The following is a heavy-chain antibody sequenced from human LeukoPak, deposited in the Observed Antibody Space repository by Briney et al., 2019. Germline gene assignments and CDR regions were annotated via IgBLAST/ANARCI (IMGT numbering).Heavy chain of an antibody. CDR2: TYYRSKWYS. CDR1: GDSVSSNSAA. J-gene: IGHJ6*02. Sequence: SQTLSLTCAISGDSVSSNSAAWNWIRQSPSRGLEWLGRTYYRSKWYSEYAVSVKSRITIKPDTSKNQISLLLNSVTPDDTAVYYCARASPYYYYGMDVWGQGTTVTVSS. V-gene: IGHV6-1*01. CDR3: ARASPYYYYGMDV.